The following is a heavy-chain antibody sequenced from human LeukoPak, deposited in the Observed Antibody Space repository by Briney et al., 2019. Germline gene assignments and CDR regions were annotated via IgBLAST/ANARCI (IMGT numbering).Heavy chain of an antibody. J-gene: IGHJ4*02. CDR3: VRLRRNNDRSGYYYYYDY. D-gene: IGHD3-22*01. V-gene: IGHV3-21*01. CDR1: GYTFSDFS. Sequence: KTGGSLRLTCAASGYTFSDFSVNWVRQAPGKGLDWVSSFSVWSNYRYYADSVRGRFTISRDDARDSLFLQMNSLRAEDTAVYFCVRLRRNNDRSGYYYYYDYWGQGTLVTVSS. CDR2: FSVWSNYR.